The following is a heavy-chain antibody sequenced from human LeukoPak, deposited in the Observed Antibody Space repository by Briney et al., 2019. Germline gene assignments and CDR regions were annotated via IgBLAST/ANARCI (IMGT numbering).Heavy chain of an antibody. V-gene: IGHV3-30*02. Sequence: PGGSLRLSCEASGFTFSSHGMHWVRQAPGKGLEWVAFIRYDGSNKYYADSVKGRFTLSRDNSKNTLSLQMNSLRSEDTAVYFCSAGLGHYYNNRLHYWGQGTLVTVSS. CDR2: IRYDGSNK. CDR1: GFTFSSHG. D-gene: IGHD3-22*01. J-gene: IGHJ4*02. CDR3: SAGLGHYYNNRLHY.